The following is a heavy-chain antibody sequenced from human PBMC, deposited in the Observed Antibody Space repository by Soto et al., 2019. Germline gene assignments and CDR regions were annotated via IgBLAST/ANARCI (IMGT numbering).Heavy chain of an antibody. CDR2: IYYSGST. D-gene: IGHD2-2*02. V-gene: IGHV4-31*03. J-gene: IGHJ5*02. CDR3: VRLRYCSSTSCHSFDP. Sequence: LYLPCTVSGGSISSSGYYWSWIRQHPGKGLEWVGHIYYSGSTYYNPSLKSRVTISVDTSKNQFSLKLSSVTAADAAVYYCVRLRYCSSTSCHSFDPWGQGTLVTVSS. CDR1: GGSISSSGYY.